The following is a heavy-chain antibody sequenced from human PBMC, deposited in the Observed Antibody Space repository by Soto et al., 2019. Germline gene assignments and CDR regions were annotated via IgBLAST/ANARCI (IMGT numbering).Heavy chain of an antibody. Sequence: SETLSLTCTVSGGSISSSGHWGWIRQPPGKGLEWIGSVHYSGSTYYNPSLKSRVTISVDTSKNQFSLRLTSVTAADTAVFYCARHGWDLVHFDYWGQGTLVTVSS. J-gene: IGHJ4*02. D-gene: IGHD1-26*01. V-gene: IGHV4-39*01. CDR3: ARHGWDLVHFDY. CDR1: GGSISSSGH. CDR2: VHYSGST.